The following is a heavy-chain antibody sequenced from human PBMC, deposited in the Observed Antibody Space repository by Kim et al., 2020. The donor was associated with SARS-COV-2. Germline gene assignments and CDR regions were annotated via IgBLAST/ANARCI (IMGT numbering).Heavy chain of an antibody. J-gene: IGHJ1*01. CDR3: ARSISDTESPRIGSYFLH. CDR1: GFSLSNYW. V-gene: IGHV3-7*03. Sequence: GGSLRLSCEASGFSLSNYWMSWVRQAPGKGLEWVASLRYGGSATFYADSVKGRFTISRDSAQNSLFLHMSSLGAEDSALYYCARSISDTESPRIGSYFLHWGQGTLVTVSS. CDR2: LRYGGSAT. D-gene: IGHD5-18*01.